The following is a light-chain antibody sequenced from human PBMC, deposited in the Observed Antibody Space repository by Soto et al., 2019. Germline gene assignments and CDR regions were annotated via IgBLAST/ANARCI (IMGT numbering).Light chain of an antibody. J-gene: IGLJ3*02. V-gene: IGLV2-8*01. CDR3: SSYAGSKTL. CDR1: SSDVGNYNY. Sequence: QSVLTQPPSASGSPGQSVTISCTGTSSDVGNYNYVSWYQQHPGKAPKLMIYEVTKRPSGVPDRFSGSKSGNTASLTVYGLQAEDEAAYSFSSYAGSKTLFGGGTKLTVL. CDR2: EVT.